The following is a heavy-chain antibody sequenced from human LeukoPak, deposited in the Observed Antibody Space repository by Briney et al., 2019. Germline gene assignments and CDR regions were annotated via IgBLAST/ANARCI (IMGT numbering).Heavy chain of an antibody. V-gene: IGHV3-48*01. CDR2: ISSSSSTI. D-gene: IGHD6-25*01. CDR1: GFTFSDYY. Sequence: GGSLRLSXAASGFTFSDYYMNWVRQAPGKGLEWVSYISSSSSTIYYADSVKGRFTISRDNAKNSLYLQMNSLRAEDTAVYYCARRRAHWGQGTLVTVSS. CDR3: ARRRAH. J-gene: IGHJ4*02.